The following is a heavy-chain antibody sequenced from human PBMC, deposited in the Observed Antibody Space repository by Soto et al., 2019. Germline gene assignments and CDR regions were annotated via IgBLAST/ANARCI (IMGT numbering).Heavy chain of an antibody. CDR1: GVSLSTSGVG. V-gene: IGHV2-5*02. D-gene: IGHD2-2*01. CDR3: AHSKMRTFPI. Sequence: QITLKKSGPTLVQPTQTLTLICAFSGVSLSTSGVGVGWIRQRPGKALDWLALIYWDDDKLYTPSLKSRLTITKDTSKNQVVLTMTNMAPVDTATYSSAHSKMRTFPIWRQGTLLTVSS. CDR2: IYWDDDK. J-gene: IGHJ4*02.